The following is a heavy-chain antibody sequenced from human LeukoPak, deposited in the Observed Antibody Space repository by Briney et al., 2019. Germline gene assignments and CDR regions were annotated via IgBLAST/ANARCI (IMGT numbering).Heavy chain of an antibody. V-gene: IGHV4-34*01. CDR2: INHSGST. D-gene: IGHD1-26*01. Sequence: PSETRSLTCAVYGGSFSGYYWSWIRQPPGKGLEWSGEINHSGSTNYNPSLNSRVTISVDTSKNPFSLKLSSVAAADTAVYYCARQWELSFDYWGQGTLVTVSS. J-gene: IGHJ4*02. CDR1: GGSFSGYY. CDR3: ARQWELSFDY.